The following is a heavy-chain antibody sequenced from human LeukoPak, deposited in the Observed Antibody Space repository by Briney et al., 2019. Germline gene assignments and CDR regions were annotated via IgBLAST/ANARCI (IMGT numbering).Heavy chain of an antibody. D-gene: IGHD6-19*01. Sequence: ASVKVSCKASGYTFTSYGISWVRQAPGQGLEWMGWISAYNGNTNYAQKLQGRVTMTTDTSTSTAYMELRSLRSDDTAVYYCARDGQWLSSYYYYGMDVWGQGTTVTVSS. CDR3: ARDGQWLSSYYYYGMDV. CDR1: GYTFTSYG. V-gene: IGHV1-18*01. J-gene: IGHJ6*02. CDR2: ISAYNGNT.